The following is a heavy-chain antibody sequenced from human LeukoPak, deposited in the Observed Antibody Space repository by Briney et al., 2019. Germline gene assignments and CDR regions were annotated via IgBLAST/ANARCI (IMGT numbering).Heavy chain of an antibody. CDR2: ISGSGGRT. D-gene: IGHD2-2*01. V-gene: IGHV3-23*01. CDR1: GFPFSSYA. J-gene: IGHJ5*02. Sequence: GGSLRLSCAASGFPFSSYAMSWVRQAPGKGLEWVSAISGSGGRTYYADSVKGRFTISRDNSKNTLYLQMNSLRAEDTAVYYCACLTVVPAAMMDNWFDPGGQGTLVTVSA. CDR3: ACLTVVPAAMMDNWFDP.